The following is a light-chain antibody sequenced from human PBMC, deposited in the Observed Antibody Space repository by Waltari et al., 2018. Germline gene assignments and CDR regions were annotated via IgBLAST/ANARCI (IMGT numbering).Light chain of an antibody. J-gene: IGLJ3*02. CDR1: ALPKKY. V-gene: IGLV3-10*01. Sequence: SYDLTQPPSVSVSPGQTARITCPGDALPKKYVYWYQQKSGQAPVMVIYADTKRLSGIPERFSGSSSGTMATLTITGAQVEDEADYYCQSIDTNNHWVFGGGTKVTVL. CDR3: QSIDTNNHWV. CDR2: ADT.